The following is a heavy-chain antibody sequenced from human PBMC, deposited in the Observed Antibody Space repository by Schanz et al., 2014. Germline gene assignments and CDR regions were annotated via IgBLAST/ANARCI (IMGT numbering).Heavy chain of an antibody. CDR3: VREAGRDGYNLAFDV. CDR2: LYTGGST. D-gene: IGHD1-1*01. J-gene: IGHJ3*01. CDR1: GFSVSTNY. Sequence: EVQLVESGGGLIQPGGSLRLSCAVSGFSVSTNYMSWVRQAPGKGLECVSVLYTGGSTFYAESVRGRFFISRDSSKNTWFLHMNSLRAEDTAVYYCVREAGRDGYNLAFDVWGQGTLVTVSS. V-gene: IGHV3-53*01.